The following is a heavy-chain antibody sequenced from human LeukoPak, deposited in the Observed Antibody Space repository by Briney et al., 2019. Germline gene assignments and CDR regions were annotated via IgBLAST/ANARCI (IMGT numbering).Heavy chain of an antibody. V-gene: IGHV3-48*01. CDR1: GFTFSSYA. CDR3: ARGGAARPDY. D-gene: IGHD6-6*01. J-gene: IGHJ4*02. CDR2: ISSGSSTI. Sequence: GGSLRLSCAASGFTFSSYAMNWVRQAPGKGLEWVSYISSGSSTISYADSVKGRFTISRDKAKNSLYLQMNSLRAEDTGVYYCARGGAARPDYWGQGTLVTVSS.